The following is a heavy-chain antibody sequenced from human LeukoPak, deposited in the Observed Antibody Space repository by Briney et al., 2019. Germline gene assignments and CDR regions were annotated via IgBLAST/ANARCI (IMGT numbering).Heavy chain of an antibody. V-gene: IGHV3-30*18. D-gene: IGHD5-18*01. J-gene: IGHJ4*02. CDR3: AKAPDTAMVVSLFDY. Sequence: PGGSLRLSCAASGFTFSSYGMHWVRQAPGKGLEWVAVISYDGSNKYYADSVKGRFTISRDNSKNTLYLQMNSLRAEDTAVYYCAKAPDTAMVVSLFDYWGQGTLATVSS. CDR1: GFTFSSYG. CDR2: ISYDGSNK.